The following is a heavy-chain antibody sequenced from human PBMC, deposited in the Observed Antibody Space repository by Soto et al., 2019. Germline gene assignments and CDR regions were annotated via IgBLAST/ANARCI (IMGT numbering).Heavy chain of an antibody. D-gene: IGHD3-22*01. CDR2: IDWDDDK. V-gene: IGHV2-70*04. J-gene: IGHJ3*02. Sequence: SGPTLVNPTQTLTLTCTFSGFSLSTSGRRVSWILQPPGNALEWLARIDWDDDKFYSTSLKTRLTISKYPSKNQVVLTMTNMAPVDTATYYCARDYYDSSGYLDAFDIWGQGTMVTVSS. CDR1: GFSLSTSGRR. CDR3: ARDYYDSSGYLDAFDI.